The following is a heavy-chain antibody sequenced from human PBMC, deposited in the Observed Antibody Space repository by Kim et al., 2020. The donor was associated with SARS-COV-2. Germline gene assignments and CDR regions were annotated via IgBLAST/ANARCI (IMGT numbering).Heavy chain of an antibody. CDR1: GYSFTSYW. V-gene: IGHV5-51*01. D-gene: IGHD3-22*01. Sequence: GESLKIFCKGSGYSFTSYWIGWVRQMPGKGLEWMGIIYPGDSDTRYSPSFQGQVTISADKSISTAYLQWSSLKASDTAMYYCARHRSADYYYDSSGYSDPIDYWGHGTLVTVSS. CDR3: ARHRSADYYYDSSGYSDPIDY. J-gene: IGHJ4*01. CDR2: IYPGDSDT.